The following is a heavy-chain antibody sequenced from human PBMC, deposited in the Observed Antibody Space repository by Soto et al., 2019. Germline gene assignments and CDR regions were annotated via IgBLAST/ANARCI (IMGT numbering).Heavy chain of an antibody. Sequence: LSLTCAVYGGSFSGYYWSWIRQPPGKGLEWIGEINHSGSTNYTPSLKSRVTISVDTSKNQFSLKLSSVTAADTAVYYCASGLRPGGDYYYYGMDVWGQGTTVTVSS. CDR1: GGSFSGYY. CDR3: ASGLRPGGDYYYYGMDV. V-gene: IGHV4-34*01. D-gene: IGHD3-16*01. J-gene: IGHJ6*02. CDR2: INHSGST.